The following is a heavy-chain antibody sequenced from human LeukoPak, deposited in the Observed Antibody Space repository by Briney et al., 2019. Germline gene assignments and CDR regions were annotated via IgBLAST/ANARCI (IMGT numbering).Heavy chain of an antibody. D-gene: IGHD5-24*01. CDR1: GYSFIDYY. CDR3: AQATMTFDY. Sequence: ASVKVSCKASGYSFIDYYMHWVRQAPGQGLEWMGWINPKSGGTNYAQKFQDRVTMTTDTSISTAYMELSRLTSDDTAVYYCAQATMTFDYWGQGTLVTVSS. CDR2: INPKSGGT. J-gene: IGHJ4*02. V-gene: IGHV1-2*02.